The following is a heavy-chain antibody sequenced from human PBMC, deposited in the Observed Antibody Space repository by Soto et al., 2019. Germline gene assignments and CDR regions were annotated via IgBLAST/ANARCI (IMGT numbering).Heavy chain of an antibody. CDR1: GYTFTSYG. V-gene: IGHV1-18*01. J-gene: IGHJ3*02. CDR2: ISAYNGNT. Sequence: ASVKVSCKASGYTFTSYGISWVRQAPGQGLEWMGWISAYNGNTNYAQKLQGRVTMTTETSTSTAYMELRRLRSDDTDVYYCERPKDSSGYYYGAFDIWG. D-gene: IGHD3-22*01. CDR3: ERPKDSSGYYYGAFDI.